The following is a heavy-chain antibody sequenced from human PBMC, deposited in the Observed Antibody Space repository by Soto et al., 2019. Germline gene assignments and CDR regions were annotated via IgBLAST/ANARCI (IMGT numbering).Heavy chain of an antibody. CDR1: GFTVSSNY. V-gene: IGHV3-53*01. D-gene: IGHD5-18*01. J-gene: IGHJ4*02. Sequence: GGSLRLFCAASGFTVSSNYMSWVRQAPGKGLEWVSVIYSDGNTYYADSVRGRFTISRDNSKNTLYLQMNSLRAEDTAVYYCAREGNSYGPFDYWGQGTLVTVSS. CDR3: AREGNSYGPFDY. CDR2: IYSDGNT.